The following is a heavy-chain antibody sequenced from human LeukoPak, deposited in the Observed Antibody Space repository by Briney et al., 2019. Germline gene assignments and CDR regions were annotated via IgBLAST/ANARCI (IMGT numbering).Heavy chain of an antibody. Sequence: GGSLRLSCAASGFTFTNYWMSWVRQAPGKGLELVANIKQDRSEKYYVDSVKGRFTISRDNAKNSLYLQMNSLRAEDTAVYYCARARPEDYWGQGTLVTVSS. CDR3: ARARPEDY. V-gene: IGHV3-7*01. CDR1: GFTFTNYW. CDR2: IKQDRSEK. J-gene: IGHJ4*02.